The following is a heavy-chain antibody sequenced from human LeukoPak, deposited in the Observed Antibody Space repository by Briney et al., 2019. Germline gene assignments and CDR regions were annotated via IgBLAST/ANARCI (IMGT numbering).Heavy chain of an antibody. J-gene: IGHJ3*02. Sequence: SETLSLTCAVYGGSFSGYYWSWIRQPPGKGLEWIGEINHSGSTNYNPSLKSRVTISVDTSKNQFSLKLSSVTAADTAVYYCAEETPDAFDIWGQGTMVTVSS. CDR1: GGSFSGYY. CDR2: INHSGST. V-gene: IGHV4-34*01. D-gene: IGHD2-15*01. CDR3: AEETPDAFDI.